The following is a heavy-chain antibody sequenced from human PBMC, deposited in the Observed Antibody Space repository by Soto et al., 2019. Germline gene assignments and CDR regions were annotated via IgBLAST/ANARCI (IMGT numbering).Heavy chain of an antibody. CDR2: IIRIFGTA. CDR3: ARNPMTTVTTIYYYSMDV. Sequence: QVQLVQSGAEVKKPGSSVKVSCKASGDTFNSYAISWVRQAPGQGLEWMGGIIRIFGTADYAQKFQGRVTITADESTSTAYMELSSLRSEDTAVYYCARNPMTTVTTIYYYSMDVWGQGTTVTVSS. D-gene: IGHD4-17*01. J-gene: IGHJ6*02. CDR1: GDTFNSYA. V-gene: IGHV1-69*12.